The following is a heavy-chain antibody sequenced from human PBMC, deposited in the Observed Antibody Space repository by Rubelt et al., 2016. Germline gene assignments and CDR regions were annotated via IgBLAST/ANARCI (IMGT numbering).Heavy chain of an antibody. CDR3: VKPGFSSDY. D-gene: IGHD6-6*01. CDR2: ISAKSGTI. J-gene: IGHJ4*02. V-gene: IGHV3-9*01. Sequence: EVQLVESGGGLVQPGASLRLSCAASGLRFDDYAMYWVRQAAGKGLEWVSSISAKSGTIAYADSVKGRFTISRDNAKSSLYLEMRSRRVEDTALYYCVKPGFSSDYWGQGTLVTVSS. CDR1: GLRFDDYA.